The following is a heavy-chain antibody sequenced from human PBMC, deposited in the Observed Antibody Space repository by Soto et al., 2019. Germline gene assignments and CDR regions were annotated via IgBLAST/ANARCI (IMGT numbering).Heavy chain of an antibody. J-gene: IGHJ4*02. CDR2: INSNGDST. CDR1: GFTFGDYA. V-gene: IGHV3-23*01. CDR3: ARVPDLDYCSRTSCLYYFDY. Sequence: GGSLRLSCTASGFTFGDYAMSWFRQAPGKGLEWVSTINSNGDSTYYADSVKGRFIISRDNSRNSLYLQVNSLRAEDTAVYYCARVPDLDYCSRTSCLYYFDYWGQGALVTVSS. D-gene: IGHD2-2*01.